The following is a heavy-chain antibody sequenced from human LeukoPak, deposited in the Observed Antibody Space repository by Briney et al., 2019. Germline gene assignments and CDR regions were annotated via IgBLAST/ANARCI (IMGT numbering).Heavy chain of an antibody. CDR3: AGGVAGTWYFDL. Sequence: PGGSLRLSCAASGFTFSSYWMNWVRQAPGKGLEWVAYIKQDGSEKYYVDSVKGRFTISRDNAKNTLYLQTNSLRAEDTAVYYCAGGVAGTWYFDLWGRGTLVTVSS. CDR2: IKQDGSEK. J-gene: IGHJ2*01. V-gene: IGHV3-7*02. CDR1: GFTFSSYW. D-gene: IGHD6-19*01.